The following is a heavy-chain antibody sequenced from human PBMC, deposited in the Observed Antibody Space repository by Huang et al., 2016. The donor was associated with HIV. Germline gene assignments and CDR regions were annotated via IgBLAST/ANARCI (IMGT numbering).Heavy chain of an antibody. CDR3: ALQNWGRAFDI. CDR1: GYTFTSYA. J-gene: IGHJ3*02. CDR2: INAKTGNP. V-gene: IGHV7-4-1*02. D-gene: IGHD7-27*01. Sequence: QVQLVQSGSELKKPGASVKVSCKASGYTFTSYAMNWVRQASGQGLQWIGRINAKTGNPPYAQGFAGRFVFSLGTSVSTAYLQISSLKAEDTAEYYCALQNWGRAFDIWGQGTMVTVSS.